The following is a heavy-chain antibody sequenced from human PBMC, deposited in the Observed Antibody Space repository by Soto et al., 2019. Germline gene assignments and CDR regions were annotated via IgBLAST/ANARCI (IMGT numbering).Heavy chain of an antibody. V-gene: IGHV1-69*12. CDR1: GGNFSSYA. Sequence: QVQLVQSGAEVKKPGSSVKVSCKASGGNFSSYAISWVRQAPGQGLEWMGGIMPIFGTANYTQKFQGRVTITANESTSTAYMELSSLRSEDTAMSYCARLVPAAGYCYGMDVWGQGPTVTVSS. CDR3: ARLVPAAGYCYGMDV. J-gene: IGHJ6*02. D-gene: IGHD2-2*01. CDR2: IMPIFGTA.